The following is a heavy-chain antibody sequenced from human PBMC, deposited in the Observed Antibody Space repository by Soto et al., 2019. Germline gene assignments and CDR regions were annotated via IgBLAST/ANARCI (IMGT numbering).Heavy chain of an antibody. V-gene: IGHV1-69*13. Sequence: SVKVSCKASGGTFSSYAISWVRQAPGQGLEWMGGIIPIFGTANYAQKFQGRVTITADESTSTAYMELSSLRSEDTAVYYCARTRWTTVTTRDPHYYGMDVWGQGTTVTVSS. CDR2: IIPIFGTA. J-gene: IGHJ6*02. CDR3: ARTRWTTVTTRDPHYYGMDV. CDR1: GGTFSSYA. D-gene: IGHD4-17*01.